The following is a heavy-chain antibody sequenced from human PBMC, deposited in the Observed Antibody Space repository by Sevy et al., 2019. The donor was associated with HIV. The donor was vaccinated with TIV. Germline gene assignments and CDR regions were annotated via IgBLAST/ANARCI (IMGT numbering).Heavy chain of an antibody. D-gene: IGHD3-22*01. CDR3: ARDPTFSSDTRGYYPFDS. CDR1: GFIFSNYA. J-gene: IGHJ4*02. CDR2: ISYDGSNK. V-gene: IGHV3-30*04. Sequence: GGSLRLSCAASGFIFSNYAIHWVRRAPGKGLEWVAVISYDGSNKHYEASVKGRFTISRDNSRNTLFLQMNSVRLDDTAVYYCARDPTFSSDTRGYYPFDSWGQGTLVTVSS.